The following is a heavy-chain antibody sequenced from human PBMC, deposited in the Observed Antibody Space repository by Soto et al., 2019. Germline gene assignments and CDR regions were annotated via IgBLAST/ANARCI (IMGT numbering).Heavy chain of an antibody. CDR3: AGYYYDPSGYYPAFDY. J-gene: IGHJ4*02. D-gene: IGHD3-22*01. CDR2: ISKSGGTI. CDR1: RFTFSSYE. Sequence: GGSLRLSCRASRFTFSSYEMTWVRQAPGKGLEWVSYISKSGGTIHYADSVKGRFTVSRDNAKDSLYLQMNSLRAEDTAVYFCAGYYYDPSGYYPAFDYWGQGTLVTVSS. V-gene: IGHV3-48*03.